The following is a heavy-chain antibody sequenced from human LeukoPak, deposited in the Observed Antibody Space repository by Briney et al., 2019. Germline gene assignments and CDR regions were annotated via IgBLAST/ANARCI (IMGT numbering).Heavy chain of an antibody. CDR3: VKEGRPNSGSGFFDY. J-gene: IGHJ4*02. D-gene: IGHD3-10*01. CDR2: VNESGGRT. Sequence: GGSLRLSCAASRFTFSSYAMGWVRQAPGKGLEWVSTVNESGGRTYYADSVKGRFTMSRDNSRNTLNLQMNSLRAEDAAIYYCVKEGRPNSGSGFFDYWGQGTRVTVSS. CDR1: RFTFSSYA. V-gene: IGHV3-23*01.